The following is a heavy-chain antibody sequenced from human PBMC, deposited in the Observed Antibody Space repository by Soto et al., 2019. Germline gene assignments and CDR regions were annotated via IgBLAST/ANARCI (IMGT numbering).Heavy chain of an antibody. Sequence: AAVKVSCKACGYTFSSYGFSWVGQPPRQRPEWMGGISTWRDDKRDAQKSRDRVTMTTDTSTSTAYMQLRSLRSDDTAVYYCARLNSAYAVDYWGQGTMVTVSS. CDR2: ISTWRDDK. CDR3: ARLNSAYAVDY. V-gene: IGHV1-18*04. CDR1: GYTFSSYG. J-gene: IGHJ4*02. D-gene: IGHD5-12*01.